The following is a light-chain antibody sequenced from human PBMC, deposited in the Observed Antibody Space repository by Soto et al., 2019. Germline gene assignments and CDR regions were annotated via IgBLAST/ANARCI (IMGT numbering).Light chain of an antibody. V-gene: IGKV1-39*01. CDR3: QQSYTAPLS. J-gene: IGKJ4*01. CDR1: QGIIRY. Sequence: IQMTQSPSSLSSSVGDRVTITCRASQGIIRYLNWYQQKPGKAPNLLIYGASTLQSGVPSRFSGGGSGTEFTLTISSLHPEDFATYYCQQSYTAPLSFGGGTKVEIK. CDR2: GAS.